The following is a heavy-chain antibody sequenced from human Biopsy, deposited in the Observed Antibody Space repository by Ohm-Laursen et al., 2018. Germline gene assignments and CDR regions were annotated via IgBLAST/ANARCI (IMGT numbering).Heavy chain of an antibody. CDR2: ISYTGST. J-gene: IGHJ2*01. D-gene: IGHD3-22*01. V-gene: IGHV4-59*11. Sequence: GTLSLTCTVSGGSFTGHYWSWNRQPPGKGLEWIGHISYTGSTDYNPSLQSRVTISVDTSKNHFSLRLRSVTPADTAIYYCARDRGYYSDRTVPGYFDLWGRGTLVTVSS. CDR1: GGSFTGHY. CDR3: ARDRGYYSDRTVPGYFDL.